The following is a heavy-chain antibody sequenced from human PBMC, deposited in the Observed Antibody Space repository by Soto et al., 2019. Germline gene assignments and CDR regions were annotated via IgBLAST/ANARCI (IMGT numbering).Heavy chain of an antibody. Sequence: EVQLSECGGGLVQPGGSLRLSCTASGFTLSSHAMSWVRQAPGKGLEWVSDISGGGGSTHYADSVKGRFTISRDTSNNTLYLQMNRLRAEDTAVYYCAKAISRPNVYYFDYWGQGTLVTVSS. CDR3: AKAISRPNVYYFDY. CDR2: ISGGGGST. V-gene: IGHV3-23*01. J-gene: IGHJ4*02. CDR1: GFTLSSHA.